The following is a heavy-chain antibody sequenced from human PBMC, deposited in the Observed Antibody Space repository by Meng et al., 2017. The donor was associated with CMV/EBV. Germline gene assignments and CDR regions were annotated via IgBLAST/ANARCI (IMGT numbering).Heavy chain of an antibody. CDR2: IFFDGNKT. CDR3: AKDYFYYAMDV. J-gene: IGHJ6*02. CDR1: GFTFSRSG. V-gene: IGHV3-30*02. Sequence: GGSLRLSCAASGFTFSRSGMHWVRQAPGKGLEWVSYIFFDGNKTCYADSVRGRFTVFRDVSGTTLYLQMNSLRAEDAAVYYCAKDYFYYAMDVWGLGSTVTVSS.